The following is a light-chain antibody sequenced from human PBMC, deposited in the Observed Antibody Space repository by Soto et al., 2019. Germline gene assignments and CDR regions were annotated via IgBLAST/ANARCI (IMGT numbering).Light chain of an antibody. CDR2: DVS. CDR3: CLYASSSTTFV. V-gene: IGLV2-11*01. J-gene: IGLJ1*01. Sequence: QSVLTQPRSVSGSPGQSVTISCTGTGSDVGTYDFVSWYQQHPGKAPRLMIFDVSERPSGVPDRFSGSKSGNTASLTISGLQAEDEADYYCCLYASSSTTFVFGNGTKVTVL. CDR1: GSDVGTYDF.